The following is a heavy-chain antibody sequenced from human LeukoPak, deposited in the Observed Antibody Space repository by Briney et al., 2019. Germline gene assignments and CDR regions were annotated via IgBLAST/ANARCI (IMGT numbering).Heavy chain of an antibody. CDR2: VYYSGTT. J-gene: IGHJ4*02. D-gene: IGHD7-27*01. CDR3: ARDRNWGYFDS. Sequence: SETLSLTCPVSGGSISGRSFYWGWIRQPQGKGLEWIGSVYYSGTTYYNPSLKSRVTISVDTSKNQFSLKLDSVTAADTAVYYCARDRNWGYFDSWGQGILVTVSS. V-gene: IGHV4-39*07. CDR1: GGSISGRSFY.